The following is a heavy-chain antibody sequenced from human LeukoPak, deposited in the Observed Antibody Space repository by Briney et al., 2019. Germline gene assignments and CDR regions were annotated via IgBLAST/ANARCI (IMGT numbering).Heavy chain of an antibody. CDR3: AKGRTLTVRFLIDY. CDR2: ISASSDST. D-gene: IGHD4-17*01. Sequence: PGGSLRLSCAASAFSFSTYAMSWVRQAPGKGLEWVSAISASSDSTYYADSVKGRFTISRDNSKNTLYLQMNSLRAEDTAVYYCAKGRTLTVRFLIDYWGQGTLVTVSS. CDR1: AFSFSTYA. J-gene: IGHJ4*02. V-gene: IGHV3-23*01.